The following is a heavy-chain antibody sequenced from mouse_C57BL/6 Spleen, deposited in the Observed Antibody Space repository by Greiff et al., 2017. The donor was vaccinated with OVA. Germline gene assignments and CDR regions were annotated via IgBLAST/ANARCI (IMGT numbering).Heavy chain of an antibody. J-gene: IGHJ2*01. CDR2: IDPETGGT. D-gene: IGHD2-1*01. V-gene: IGHV1-15*01. CDR1: GYTFTDYE. CDR3: TRCLYGNYDY. Sequence: VQLQQSGAELVRPGASVTLSCKASGYTFTDYEMHWVKQTPVHGLEWIGAIDPETGGTAYNQKFKGKAILTADKSSSTAYMELRSLTSEDSAVYYCTRCLYGNYDYWGQGTTLTVSS.